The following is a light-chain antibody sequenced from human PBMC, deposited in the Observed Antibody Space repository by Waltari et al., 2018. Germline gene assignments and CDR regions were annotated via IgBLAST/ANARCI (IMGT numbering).Light chain of an antibody. V-gene: IGKV3-11*01. Sequence: EIGLTQSPATLSLSPGERVTLACRASRSVSNFLAWYQQKPGQAPRLLISEASNRHTGVPARFSGSGSGTDFTLTISSLEPEDFAVYYCQQRSNLGLTFGGGTKLEIK. J-gene: IGKJ4*01. CDR2: EAS. CDR3: QQRSNLGLT. CDR1: RSVSNF.